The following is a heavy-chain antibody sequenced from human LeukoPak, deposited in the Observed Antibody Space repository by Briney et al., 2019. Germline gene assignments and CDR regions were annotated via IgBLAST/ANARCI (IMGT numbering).Heavy chain of an antibody. J-gene: IGHJ3*02. CDR2: IYSSGTT. CDR1: GGSITNYY. V-gene: IGHV4-4*07. CDR3: ARGRGSPYYVEAYDI. D-gene: IGHD3-22*01. Sequence: SETLSLTCTVSGGSITNYYWTWIRQSAGKGLEWIGRIYSSGTTTYNHSLKSRVDMSVDTSKNQLSLKLRSVTAADTAAYYCARGRGSPYYVEAYDIWGQGTMVTVSS.